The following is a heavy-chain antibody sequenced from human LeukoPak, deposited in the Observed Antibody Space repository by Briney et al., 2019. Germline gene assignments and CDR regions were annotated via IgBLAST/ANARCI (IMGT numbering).Heavy chain of an antibody. CDR1: GGSISSYY. J-gene: IGHJ4*02. Sequence: PSETLSLTCTVSGGSISSYYWSWIRQPPGKGLEWIGYIYYSGSTNYNPSLKSRVTISVDTSKSQFSLKLSSVTAADTAVYYCARNAPYGSGSYYYFDYWGQGTLVTVSS. D-gene: IGHD3-10*01. CDR2: IYYSGST. CDR3: ARNAPYGSGSYYYFDY. V-gene: IGHV4-59*08.